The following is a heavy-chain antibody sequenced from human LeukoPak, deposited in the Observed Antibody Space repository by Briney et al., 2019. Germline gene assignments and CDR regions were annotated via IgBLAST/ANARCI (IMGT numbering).Heavy chain of an antibody. CDR3: AKNLWFGELYNGMDV. V-gene: IGHV3-30*18. CDR2: ISYDGSNK. D-gene: IGHD3-10*01. J-gene: IGHJ6*04. Sequence: PGRSLRLSCAASGFTFSSYGMHWVRPAPGKGLGWVAVISYDGSNKYYADSVKGRFTISRDNSKNTLYLQMNSLRAEDTAVYYCAKNLWFGELYNGMDVWGKGTTVTVSS. CDR1: GFTFSSYG.